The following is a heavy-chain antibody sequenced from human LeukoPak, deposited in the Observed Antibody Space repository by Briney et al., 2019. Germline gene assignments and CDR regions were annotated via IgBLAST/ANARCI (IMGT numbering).Heavy chain of an antibody. CDR3: ATSYNWNQNWFDP. Sequence: SVKVSCKASGGTFSSYAISWVRQAPGQGLEWMGRIIPILGIANYAQKFQGRVTITADKSTSTAYMELSSLRSEDTAVYYCATSYNWNQNWFDPWGQGTLVTVSS. CDR1: GGTFSSYA. CDR2: IIPILGIA. J-gene: IGHJ5*02. D-gene: IGHD1-20*01. V-gene: IGHV1-69*04.